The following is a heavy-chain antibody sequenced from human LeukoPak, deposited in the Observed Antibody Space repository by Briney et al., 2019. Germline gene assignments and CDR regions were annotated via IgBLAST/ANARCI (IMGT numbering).Heavy chain of an antibody. CDR1: GFTVSSNY. CDR2: IYSGGNT. CDR3: ARDLHCSGGSCLNFDY. Sequence: GGSLRLSCAASGFTVSSNYMSWVRQAPGKGLEWVSVIYSGGNTYYADSVKGRLTISRDNSKNTLYLQMNSLRAEDTAVYYCARDLHCSGGSCLNFDYWGQGTLVTVSS. J-gene: IGHJ4*02. D-gene: IGHD2-15*01. V-gene: IGHV3-66*01.